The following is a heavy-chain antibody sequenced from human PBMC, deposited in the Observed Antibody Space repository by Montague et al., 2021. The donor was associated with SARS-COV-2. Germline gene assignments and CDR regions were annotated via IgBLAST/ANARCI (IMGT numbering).Heavy chain of an antibody. V-gene: IGHV4-31*03. CDR1: SGSVNSGGFY. CDR2: IYYSGST. J-gene: IGHJ6*02. CDR3: ARSVRGYCNDDSCLARYYYGLDV. D-gene: IGHD2-15*01. Sequence: TLSLTCSVSSGSVNSGGFYWSWTRQPPGKGLEWIGYIYYSGSTYYNPSLESRLTISVDTSKNQFSLNLSSVTAADTAVYYCARSVRGYCNDDSCLARYYYGLDVWGQGTTVTVSS.